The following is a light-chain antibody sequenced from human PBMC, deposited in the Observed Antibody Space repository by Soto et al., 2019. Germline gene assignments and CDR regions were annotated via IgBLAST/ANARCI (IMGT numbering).Light chain of an antibody. CDR2: DFN. V-gene: IGLV2-11*01. Sequence: QSALTQPRSVSGSPGQSVTISCTGTSSDVGGYKFVSWYQQHPGKAPKLMIYDFNKRPSGVPDRFSGSKSGNTASLTISGLQAEDEADYYCCSYAGSYTWVFGGGTKLTVL. CDR3: CSYAGSYTWV. CDR1: SSDVGGYKF. J-gene: IGLJ3*02.